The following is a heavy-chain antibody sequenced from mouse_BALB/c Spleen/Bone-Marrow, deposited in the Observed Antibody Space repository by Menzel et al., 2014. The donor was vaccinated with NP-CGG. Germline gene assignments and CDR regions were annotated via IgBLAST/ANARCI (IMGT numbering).Heavy chain of an antibody. V-gene: IGHV1-69*02. CDR1: GYTFTSYW. CDR3: TRDDGSPFAY. Sequence: VQLQESGAELVRPGASVKLSCKASGYTFTSYWINWVKQRPGQGLEWIGNIYPSDSYTNYNQKFKDKATLTVDKSSSPAYMQLSSPTSEDSAVYYCTRDDGSPFAYWGQGTLVTVSA. CDR2: IYPSDSYT. D-gene: IGHD2-3*01. J-gene: IGHJ3*01.